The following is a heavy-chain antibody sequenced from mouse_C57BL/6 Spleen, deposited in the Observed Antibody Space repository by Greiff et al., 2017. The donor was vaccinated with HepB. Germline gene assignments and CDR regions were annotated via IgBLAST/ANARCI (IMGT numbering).Heavy chain of an antibody. CDR1: GYTFTSYW. J-gene: IGHJ2*01. D-gene: IGHD1-1*01. Sequence: QVQLQQPGAELVMPGASVKLSCKASGYTFTSYWMHWVKQRPGQGLEWIGEIDPSDRYTNYNQKFKGKSTLTVDKSSSTAYMQLSSLTSEGSAVYYCARESAYGSSYGYWGQGTTLTVSS. CDR3: ARESAYGSSYGY. CDR2: IDPSDRYT. V-gene: IGHV1-69*01.